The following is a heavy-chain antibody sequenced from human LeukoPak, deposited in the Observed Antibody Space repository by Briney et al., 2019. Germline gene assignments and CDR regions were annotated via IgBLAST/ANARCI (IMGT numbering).Heavy chain of an antibody. D-gene: IGHD1-26*01. CDR3: AKDGRIVGATPRVMDV. CDR2: TYYRSKWYN. CDR1: GDSVSSDSAA. Sequence: SQTLSLTCAISGDSVSSDSAAWNWIRQSPSRGLEWLGKTYYRSKWYNDYAGSVKSRITINPDTSKNQFSLQLNSVIPEDTAVYYCAKDGRIVGATPRVMDVWGQGTTVTVSS. J-gene: IGHJ6*02. V-gene: IGHV6-1*01.